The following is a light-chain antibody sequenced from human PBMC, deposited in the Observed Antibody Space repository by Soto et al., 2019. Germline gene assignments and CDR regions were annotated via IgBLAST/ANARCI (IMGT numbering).Light chain of an antibody. Sequence: EIVLTQSPGTLSLSPGERATLSCRASQSVSSNYLAWYQQKPGQAPRLLIYGASSRATGIPDRFSGSGSGTDFTLTISRLEPADFALYYCQQFGTSPPSTFGQGTRLEIK. CDR2: GAS. CDR3: QQFGTSPPST. J-gene: IGKJ5*01. CDR1: QSVSSNY. V-gene: IGKV3-20*01.